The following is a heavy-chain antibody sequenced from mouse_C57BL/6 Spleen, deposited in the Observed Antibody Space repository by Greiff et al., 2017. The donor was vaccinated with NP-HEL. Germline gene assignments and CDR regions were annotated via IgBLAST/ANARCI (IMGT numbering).Heavy chain of an antibody. J-gene: IGHJ3*01. V-gene: IGHV1-26*01. CDR3: AREEPGRVFAY. CDR1: GYTFTDYY. Sequence: EVQLQQSGPELVKPGASVKISCKASGYTFTDYYMNWVKQSHGKSLEWIGDINPNNGGTSYNQKFKGKATLTVDKSSSTAYMELRSLTSEDSAVYYCAREEPGRVFAYWGQGTLVTVSA. D-gene: IGHD3-3*01. CDR2: INPNNGGT.